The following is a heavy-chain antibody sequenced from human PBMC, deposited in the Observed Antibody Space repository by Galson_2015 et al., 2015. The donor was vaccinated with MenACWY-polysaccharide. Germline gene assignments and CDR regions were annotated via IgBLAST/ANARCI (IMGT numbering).Heavy chain of an antibody. D-gene: IGHD3-22*01. Sequence: ETLSLTCTVSGGSISNYYWSWIRQPPGKGLEWIGYIFSSGTTDYNPSLKSRVTISLDTSKNQFSLNLNSVTAADTAMYYCARVPYLYDSSSSIGAFDLWAQGTMVSVSS. V-gene: IGHV4-59*01. CDR3: ARVPYLYDSSSSIGAFDL. CDR2: IFSSGTT. CDR1: GGSISNYY. J-gene: IGHJ3*01.